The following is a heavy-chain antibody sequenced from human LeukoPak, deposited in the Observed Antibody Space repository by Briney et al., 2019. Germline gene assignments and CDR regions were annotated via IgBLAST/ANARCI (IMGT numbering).Heavy chain of an antibody. D-gene: IGHD6-19*01. V-gene: IGHV4-39*01. J-gene: IGHJ4*02. CDR3: ASLDSSGWYAFYY. CDR2: IYYSGST. CDR1: VGSISSSSYY. Sequence: SETLSLICTVSVGSISSSSYYWGWIRRPPGKGLEWIGSIYYSGSTYYNPSLKSRVTISVDTSKNQFSLELSCVTAADTAVYYCASLDSSGWYAFYYWGQGTLVTVSS.